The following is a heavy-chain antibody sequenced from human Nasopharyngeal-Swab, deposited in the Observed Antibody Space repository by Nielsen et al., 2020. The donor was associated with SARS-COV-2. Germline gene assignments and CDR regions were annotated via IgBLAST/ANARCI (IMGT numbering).Heavy chain of an antibody. CDR1: GYTFTDYY. J-gene: IGHJ4*02. Sequence: ASVKVSCKASGYTFTDYYIHWVRQAPGQGLECMGRINPYSGDTDSAQKFQGRVTVTRDTSINTAYMHLGSLRSDDTAVYYCLRDDGDVPGITGSGPPGGYWGQGTQVTVSS. CDR2: INPYSGDT. V-gene: IGHV1-2*06. D-gene: IGHD6-13*01. CDR3: LRDDGDVPGITGSGPPGGY.